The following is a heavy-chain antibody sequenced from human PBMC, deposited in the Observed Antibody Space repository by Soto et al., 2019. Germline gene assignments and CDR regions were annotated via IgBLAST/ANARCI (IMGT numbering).Heavy chain of an antibody. J-gene: IGHJ6*02. CDR2: TYYRSKWYN. V-gene: IGHV6-1*01. CDR3: ARDRSSSRAWYYYGMDV. D-gene: IGHD6-13*01. Sequence: PSETLSLTCAISGDSVSSNSAAWNWIGQSPSRGLEWLGRTYYRSKWYNDYAVSGKSRITINPDTSKNQFSLQLNSVTPEDTAVYYCARDRSSSRAWYYYGMDVWGQGTTVTVSS. CDR1: GDSVSSNSAA.